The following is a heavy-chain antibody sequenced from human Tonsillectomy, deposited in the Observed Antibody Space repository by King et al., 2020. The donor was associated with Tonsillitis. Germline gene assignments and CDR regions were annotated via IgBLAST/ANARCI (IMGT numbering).Heavy chain of an antibody. CDR1: GVTLQDHV. CDR2: FSWNSGTI. V-gene: IGHV3-9*01. CDR3: GKDVRPGGLDY. J-gene: IGHJ4*02. Sequence: VQLVESGGGLVQPGRSLRLSCAASGVTLQDHVIHWVRQVPGKGLEWVSGFSWNSGTIGYADSVKGRFTISRDNAKNSVYLQMDSLRSEDTALYYCGKDVRPGGLDYWGQGTLVTVSS. D-gene: IGHD2-15*01.